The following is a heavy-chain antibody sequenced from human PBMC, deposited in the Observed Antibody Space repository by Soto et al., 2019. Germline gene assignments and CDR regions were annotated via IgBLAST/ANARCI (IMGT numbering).Heavy chain of an antibody. J-gene: IGHJ4*02. CDR2: IDPSDSYA. CDR3: TRRASSSFYHFDF. D-gene: IGHD2-2*01. Sequence: GKSPMISCPASGYSITAYSFPWVRQMPGKGLEWMATIDPSDSYADYSPSFRGHVTFSVDRSITTVYLQWNSLKASDSTMYFCTRRASSSFYHFDFWGQGALVTVSS. CDR1: GYSITAYS. V-gene: IGHV5-10-1*01.